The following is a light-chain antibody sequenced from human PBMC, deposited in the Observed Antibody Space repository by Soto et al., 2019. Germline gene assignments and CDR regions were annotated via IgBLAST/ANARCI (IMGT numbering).Light chain of an antibody. V-gene: IGLV1-44*01. CDR1: SSNIAANT. Sequence: QSVLTQPPSASGTPGQRVPISCSGSSSNIAANTVNWYQQLPGTAPKLLIHSNNQRPSGVPDRFSGSKFGTSASLAISGLQSEDEAEYYCGAWDDSLNVYVFGTGTKVTVL. CDR2: SNN. CDR3: GAWDDSLNVYV. J-gene: IGLJ1*01.